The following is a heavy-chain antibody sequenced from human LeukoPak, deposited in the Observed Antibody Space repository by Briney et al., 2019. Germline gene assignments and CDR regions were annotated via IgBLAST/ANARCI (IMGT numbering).Heavy chain of an antibody. CDR1: GFTFSSYS. D-gene: IGHD6-19*01. J-gene: IGHJ4*02. Sequence: PGGSLRLSCAASGFTFSSYSMNWVRQAPGKGLEWVSSISSSSSYIYYADSVKGRFTISRDNAKNSLYLQMNSLRAEDTAVYYRARSRRPYSSGWYLYYFDYWGQGTLVTVSS. CDR3: ARSRRPYSSGWYLYYFDY. CDR2: ISSSSSYI. V-gene: IGHV3-21*01.